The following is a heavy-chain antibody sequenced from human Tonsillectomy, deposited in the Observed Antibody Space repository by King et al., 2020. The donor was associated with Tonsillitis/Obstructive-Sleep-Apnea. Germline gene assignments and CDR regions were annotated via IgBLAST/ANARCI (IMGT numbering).Heavy chain of an antibody. CDR1: GGSISSSTYY. Sequence: QLQESGPGLVKPSETLSLTCTVSGGSISSSTYYWGWIRQPPGKGLEWIGSIYHSGIAYYNPSLKSRVTISVDTSKNQFSLKMNSVTAADTAVYYCARQDFDEEWLLSKKWFDRWGQGTLGTVSS. J-gene: IGHJ5*02. V-gene: IGHV4-39*01. CDR3: ARQDFDEEWLLSKKWFDR. CDR2: IYHSGIA. D-gene: IGHD3-3*01.